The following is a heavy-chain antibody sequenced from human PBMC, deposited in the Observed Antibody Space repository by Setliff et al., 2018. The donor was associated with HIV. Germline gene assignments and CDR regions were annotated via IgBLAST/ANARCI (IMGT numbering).Heavy chain of an antibody. J-gene: IGHJ4*02. Sequence: GGSLRLSCAASGFTFDDYGMSWVRQAPGKGLEWVSYISSSSSTIYYADSVKGRFTISRDNAKNSLYLQMNSLRAEDTAVYYCARSRAAGFDYWGQGTLVTVSS. V-gene: IGHV3-48*01. CDR2: ISSSSSTI. CDR3: ARSRAAGFDY. CDR1: GFTFDDYG. D-gene: IGHD6-13*01.